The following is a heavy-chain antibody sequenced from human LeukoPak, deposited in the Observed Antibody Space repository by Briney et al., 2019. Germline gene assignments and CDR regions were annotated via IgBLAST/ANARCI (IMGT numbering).Heavy chain of an antibody. J-gene: IGHJ5*02. CDR3: ARRTGTTYYDILTGYYRVGRNYNWFDP. CDR1: GGTFSSYA. CDR2: IIPIFGTA. V-gene: IGHV1-69*06. D-gene: IGHD3-9*01. Sequence: GASVKVSCKASGGTFSSYAISWVRQAPGQGLEWMGGIIPIFGTANYAQKFQGRVTITADKSTSTAYMELSSLRSEDTAVYYCARRTGTTYYDILTGYYRVGRNYNWFDPWGQGTLVTVSS.